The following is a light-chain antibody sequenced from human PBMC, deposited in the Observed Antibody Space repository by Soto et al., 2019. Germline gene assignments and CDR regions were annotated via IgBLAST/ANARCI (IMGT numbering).Light chain of an antibody. V-gene: IGKV3-20*01. J-gene: IGKJ1*01. CDR1: QIVNSDY. Sequence: EIVLTHSPATLSLSPVERATLSCGASQIVNSDYFAWFQLKPGQAPRLLIYGASRRATGIPDRFSGSGSGTDFTLTISRLEPEDFAVYYCQQYVNSPGTFGQGSRMEIK. CDR3: QQYVNSPGT. CDR2: GAS.